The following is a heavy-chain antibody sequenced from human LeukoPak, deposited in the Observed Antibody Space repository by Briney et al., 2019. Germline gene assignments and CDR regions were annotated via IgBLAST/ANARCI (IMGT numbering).Heavy chain of an antibody. V-gene: IGHV3-23*01. D-gene: IGHD1-26*01. CDR1: GFTFSGFA. CDR2: ILGGGRDT. J-gene: IGHJ4*02. CDR3: AKDLNPDGKWDTDY. Sequence: GESLRLSCAASGFTFSGFAMSWVRQAPGKGLEWVSGILGGGRDTFYADSVKGRFSISTDNPKNTLYLQMSTLRAEDTAVYYCAKDLNPDGKWDTDYWGQGTLVTVSS.